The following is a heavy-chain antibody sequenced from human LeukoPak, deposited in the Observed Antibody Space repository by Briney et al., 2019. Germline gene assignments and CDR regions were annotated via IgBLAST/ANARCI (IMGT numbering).Heavy chain of an antibody. J-gene: IGHJ6*02. CDR2: ISGSGGST. Sequence: GGSLRLSCAASGFTFSSYAMSWVRQAPGKGLEWVSAISGSGGSTYYADSVKGRFTIPRDNSKNTLYLQMNSLRAEDTAVYYCAKDSSSSWDDYYYYGMDVWGQGTTVTVSS. CDR3: AKDSSSSWDDYYYYGMDV. D-gene: IGHD6-13*01. CDR1: GFTFSSYA. V-gene: IGHV3-23*01.